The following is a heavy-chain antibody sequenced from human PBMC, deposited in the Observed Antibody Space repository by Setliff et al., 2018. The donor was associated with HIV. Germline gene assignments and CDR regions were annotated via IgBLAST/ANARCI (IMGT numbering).Heavy chain of an antibody. V-gene: IGHV1-2*06. CDR1: GYTFTGNY. D-gene: IGHD3-3*01. J-gene: IGHJ4*02. CDR2: INPNSGGT. CDR3: AREPTGDFWSGYSSRGLDY. Sequence: ASVKVSCKASGYTFTGNYMHWVRQAPGQGLEWMGRINPNSGGTNYAQKFQGRVTMTRDTSISTAYMELNRLKSDDTAFYYCAREPTGDFWSGYSSRGLDYWGQGTLVTVSS.